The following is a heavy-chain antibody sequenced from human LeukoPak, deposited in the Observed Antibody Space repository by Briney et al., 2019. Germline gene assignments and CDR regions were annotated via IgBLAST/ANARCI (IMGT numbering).Heavy chain of an antibody. CDR1: GGTFSSYA. Sequence: ASVKVSCKASGGTFSSYAISWVRQAPGQGLEWMGGIIPIFGTANYAQKFQGRVTITADESTSTAYMELSNLRSEDTAVYYCARGTLGGGYYYMDVWGKGTTVTISS. V-gene: IGHV1-69*13. D-gene: IGHD1-26*01. CDR2: IIPIFGTA. J-gene: IGHJ6*03. CDR3: ARGTLGGGYYYMDV.